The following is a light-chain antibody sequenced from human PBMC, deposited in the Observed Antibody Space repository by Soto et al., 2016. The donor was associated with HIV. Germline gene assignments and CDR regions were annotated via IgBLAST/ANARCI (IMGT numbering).Light chain of an antibody. CDR3: QQVNSFPYT. V-gene: IGKV1-12*01. J-gene: IGKJ2*01. CDR2: EAS. Sequence: DIQMTQSPSSVSASVGDTVTVTCRASQAISTWLAWYQQMPGKAPRLLIYEASTLQTWVPSRFSGSGSGTDFTLTISSLQPEDFATYYCQQVNSFPYTFGRGTKAG. CDR1: QAISTW.